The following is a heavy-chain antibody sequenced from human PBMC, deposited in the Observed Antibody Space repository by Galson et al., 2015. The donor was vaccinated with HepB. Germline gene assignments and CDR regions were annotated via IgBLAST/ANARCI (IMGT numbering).Heavy chain of an antibody. V-gene: IGHV1-8*01. CDR3: ARGSGSSSWYVVDY. J-gene: IGHJ4*02. CDR1: GYTFTSYD. D-gene: IGHD6-13*01. CDR2: MNPNSGNT. Sequence: SVTVSCKASGYTFTSYDINWVRQATGQGLEWMGWMNPNSGNTGYAQKFQGRVTMTRNTSISTAYMELSSLRSEDTAVYYCARGSGSSSWYVVDYWGQGTLVTVSS.